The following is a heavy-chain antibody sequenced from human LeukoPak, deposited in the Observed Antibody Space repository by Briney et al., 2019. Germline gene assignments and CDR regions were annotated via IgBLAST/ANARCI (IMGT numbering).Heavy chain of an antibody. Sequence: GGSLRLSCAASGFTFSDYYMSWIRQAPGKGLEWVAVISYDGSNKYYADSVKGRLTISRDNSKNTLYLQMNSLRAEDTAVYYCARDYYYDSSGFRLLDYWGQGTLVTVSS. D-gene: IGHD3-22*01. CDR3: ARDYYYDSSGFRLLDY. J-gene: IGHJ4*02. CDR2: ISYDGSNK. CDR1: GFTFSDYY. V-gene: IGHV3-30*04.